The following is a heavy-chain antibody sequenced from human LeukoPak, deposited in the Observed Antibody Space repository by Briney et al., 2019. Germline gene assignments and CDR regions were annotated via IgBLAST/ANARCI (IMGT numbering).Heavy chain of an antibody. CDR2: INHSGST. CDR3: ARRTRYYYDSRTIGY. CDR1: GVSFSGYY. V-gene: IGHV4-34*01. J-gene: IGHJ4*02. D-gene: IGHD3-22*01. Sequence: SETLSLTCAVYGVSFSGYYWSWIRQPPGKGLEWIGEINHSGSTNYNPSLKSRVTISVDTSKNQFSLKLSSVTAADTAVYYCARRTRYYYDSRTIGYWGQGTLVTVSS.